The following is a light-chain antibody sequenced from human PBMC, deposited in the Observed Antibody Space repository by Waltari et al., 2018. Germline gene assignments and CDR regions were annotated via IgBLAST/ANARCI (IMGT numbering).Light chain of an antibody. Sequence: QSALTQPPSASGSPGQSVTIACTGTSSDVGYYNYVSWYQQPPRKAPKLMIYEVTKRPAGVHDRFAGSQSDNTASLTVSGVQVEDEADYYCTSLAAGSTWVFGGGTKLTVL. J-gene: IGLJ3*02. CDR1: SSDVGYYNY. V-gene: IGLV2-8*01. CDR2: EVT. CDR3: TSLAAGSTWV.